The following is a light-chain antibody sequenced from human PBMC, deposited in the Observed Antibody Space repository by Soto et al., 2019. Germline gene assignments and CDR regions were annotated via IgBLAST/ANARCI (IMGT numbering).Light chain of an antibody. CDR1: QGISSY. J-gene: IGKJ1*01. CDR3: QQYYSYPST. CDR2: AAS. V-gene: IGKV1-8*01. Sequence: AIRMTQSPSSLSASTGDRVTITCRASQGISSYLAWYQQKPGKAPKLLIYAASTLQSGVPSRFSGSGSGTDFTLTISCLQSEDFATYYCQQYYSYPSTLGHGTKVDIK.